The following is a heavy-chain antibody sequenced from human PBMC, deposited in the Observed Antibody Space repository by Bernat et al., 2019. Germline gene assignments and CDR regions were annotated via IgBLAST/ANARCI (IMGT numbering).Heavy chain of an antibody. CDR1: GFTFSSFG. CDR2: IWYDGSNK. V-gene: IGHV3-33*01. Sequence: QVQLVESGGGVVQPGRSLRLSCAASGFTFSSFGMHWVRQAPGKGLEWVAVIWYDGSNKYYADSVKGRFTISRDISKNTLYLQMNSLRAEYTAVYYCARALGTVTSYYFDYWGQGTPVIVSS. D-gene: IGHD4-17*01. CDR3: ARALGTVTSYYFDY. J-gene: IGHJ4*02.